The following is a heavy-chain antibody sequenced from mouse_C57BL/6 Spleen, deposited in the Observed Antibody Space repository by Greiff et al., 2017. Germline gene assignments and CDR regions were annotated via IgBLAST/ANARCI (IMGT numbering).Heavy chain of an antibody. CDR1: GFSLTSYG. Sequence: QVQLQQSGPGLVQPSQSLSITCTVSGFSLTSYGVHWVRQPPGKGLEWLGVIWSGGSTDYNAAFISRLSISKDNSKSQVFFKMIGLHADDTAVYYCALTRVWDDYFDYWGQGTTLTVSS. V-gene: IGHV2-4*01. J-gene: IGHJ2*01. D-gene: IGHD4-1*01. CDR3: ALTRVWDDYFDY. CDR2: IWSGGST.